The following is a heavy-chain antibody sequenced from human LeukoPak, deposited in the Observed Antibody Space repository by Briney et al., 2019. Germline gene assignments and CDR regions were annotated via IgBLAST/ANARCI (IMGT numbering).Heavy chain of an antibody. J-gene: IGHJ6*03. V-gene: IGHV3-21*01. Sequence: GGSLRLSSAASGFTFSSYSMNWVRQAPGKGLEWVSSISSSSSYIYYADSVKGRFTISRDNAKNSLYLQMNSLRAEDTAVYYCARVRGSYYYYYYMDVWGKGTTVTVSS. CDR2: ISSSSSYI. D-gene: IGHD1-26*01. CDR1: GFTFSSYS. CDR3: ARVRGSYYYYYYMDV.